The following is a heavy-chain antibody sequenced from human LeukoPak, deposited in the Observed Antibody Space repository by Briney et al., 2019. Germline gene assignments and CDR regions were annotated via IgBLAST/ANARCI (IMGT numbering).Heavy chain of an antibody. CDR3: AKGSRDGYNTFQH. D-gene: IGHD5-24*01. CDR2: VNSDGSST. V-gene: IGHV3-74*01. Sequence: GGSLRLSCAASGFTFSSYWMHWVRQVPGKGLLWVSRVNSDGSSTSYADSVKGRFTISRDNAKNTLYLQMNSLRAEDTAVYYCAKGSRDGYNTFQHRGQGTLVTVSS. J-gene: IGHJ1*01. CDR1: GFTFSSYW.